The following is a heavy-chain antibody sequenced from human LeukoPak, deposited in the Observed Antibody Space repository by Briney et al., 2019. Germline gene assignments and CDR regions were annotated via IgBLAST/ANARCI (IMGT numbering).Heavy chain of an antibody. D-gene: IGHD3-10*01. V-gene: IGHV3-23*01. CDR3: AKDRVVGIRAPNYFDY. Sequence: GGSLRLSCAASGFTFSSYAMSWVRQAPGKGLEWVSAISGSGGSTYYADSVKGRFTISRDNSKNTLYLQMNSLRAEDTAVYYCAKDRVVGIRAPNYFDYWGQGTLVTVSS. J-gene: IGHJ4*02. CDR2: ISGSGGST. CDR1: GFTFSSYA.